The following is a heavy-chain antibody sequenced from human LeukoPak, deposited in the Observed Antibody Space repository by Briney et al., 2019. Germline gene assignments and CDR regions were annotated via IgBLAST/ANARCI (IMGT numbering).Heavy chain of an antibody. V-gene: IGHV3-7*01. CDR2: IKQDGSEK. CDR1: GFSFSNYW. J-gene: IGHJ4*02. Sequence: GGSLRLSCAASGFSFSNYWMTWVRQAPGKGLEWVANIKQDGSEKYYVDSVKGRFTISRDNAKNSVYLQMNSLRVEDTAVYYCARGLLWLFGGQGTLVTVSS. D-gene: IGHD3-10*01. CDR3: ARGLLWLF.